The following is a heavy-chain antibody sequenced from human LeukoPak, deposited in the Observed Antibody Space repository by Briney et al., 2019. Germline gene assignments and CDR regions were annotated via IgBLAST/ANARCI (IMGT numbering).Heavy chain of an antibody. D-gene: IGHD3-3*01. Sequence: SETLSLTCTVSGGSINSYYWSWLRQPPGKGLEWIGYMYYSGSPNYNPSLKSRVTISVDTSKNQFSLKPSSVTAADTAVYFCARGARPPPISTIFGVVKWDYFDSWGQETLVTVSS. V-gene: IGHV4-59*12. CDR2: MYYSGSP. CDR1: GGSINSYY. J-gene: IGHJ4*02. CDR3: ARGARPPPISTIFGVVKWDYFDS.